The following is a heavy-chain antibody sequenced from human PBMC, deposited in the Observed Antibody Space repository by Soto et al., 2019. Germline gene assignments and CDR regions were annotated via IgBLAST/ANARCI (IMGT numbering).Heavy chain of an antibody. Sequence: GGSLRLSCAASGFTFSNAYMSWVRQAPGAGPEWVGRIKSKTDGGTTDYAAPVKGRFTISRDDSKNTLFLQMNSLKTDDTAVNSCTTDLKGRYCSGYARYYGKPGMDVWGQGTTVAVSS. J-gene: IGHJ6*02. V-gene: IGHV3-15*01. CDR3: TTDLKGRYCSGYARYYGKPGMDV. D-gene: IGHD2-15*01. CDR2: IKSKTDGGTT. CDR1: GFTFSNAY.